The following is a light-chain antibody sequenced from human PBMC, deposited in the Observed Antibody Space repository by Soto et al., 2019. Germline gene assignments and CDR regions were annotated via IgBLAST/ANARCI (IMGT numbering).Light chain of an antibody. V-gene: IGKV3-20*01. CDR2: GAS. J-gene: IGKJ1*01. Sequence: EIVLTQSPGTLSLSPGERATLSCRASQSVSSSSLGWYQQQPGKAPRLLIYGASSRATGIPDRFSGSGSGTDFTLTISRLEPEDFAVYYCQQYGNSPRTFGQGTKVEIK. CDR1: QSVSSSS. CDR3: QQYGNSPRT.